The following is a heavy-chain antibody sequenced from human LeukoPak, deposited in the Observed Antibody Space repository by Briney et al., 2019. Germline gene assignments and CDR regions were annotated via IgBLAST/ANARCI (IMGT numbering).Heavy chain of an antibody. CDR3: TTGIDDGGGY. D-gene: IGHD3-10*01. J-gene: IGHJ4*02. V-gene: IGHV3-15*01. Sequence: GGSLRLSCAASGFTFSSYAMSWVRQAPGKGLEWVGRIKTESEGETIDYAAPVKGRFTVSRDDSKNTFYLVMNSLKIDDTAIYYCTTGIDDGGGYWGQGTLVTVSS. CDR2: IKTESEGETI. CDR1: GFTFSSYA.